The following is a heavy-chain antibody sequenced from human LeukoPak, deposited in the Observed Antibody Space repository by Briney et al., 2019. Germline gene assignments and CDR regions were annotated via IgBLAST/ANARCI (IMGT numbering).Heavy chain of an antibody. Sequence: SETLSLTCTVSGGSISSYYWSWIRQPPGKGLEWIGYIHYSGSTNYNPSLKSRVTISVDTSKNQFSQKLSSVTAADTAVYYCARFRDYDAFDIWGQGTMVTVSS. D-gene: IGHD4-17*01. CDR1: GGSISSYY. CDR3: ARFRDYDAFDI. V-gene: IGHV4-59*01. CDR2: IHYSGST. J-gene: IGHJ3*02.